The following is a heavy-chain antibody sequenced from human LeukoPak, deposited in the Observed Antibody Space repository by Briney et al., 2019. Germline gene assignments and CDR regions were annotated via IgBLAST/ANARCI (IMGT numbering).Heavy chain of an antibody. J-gene: IGHJ4*02. Sequence: PSETLSLTCTVSGGSISSSSYYWGWIRQPPGKALEWIGSIYYSGSTYYNPSLKSRVTISVDTSKNQFSLKLRSVTAADTAVYYCGHSGSYYLSDYWGQGTLVTVSS. CDR2: IYYSGST. CDR3: GHSGSYYLSDY. CDR1: GGSISSSSYY. D-gene: IGHD1-26*01. V-gene: IGHV4-39*01.